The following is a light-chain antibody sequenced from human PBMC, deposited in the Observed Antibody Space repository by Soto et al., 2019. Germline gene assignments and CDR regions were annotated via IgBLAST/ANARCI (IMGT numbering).Light chain of an antibody. CDR2: TAS. CDR3: QQANSFPFT. CDR1: QDISTW. J-gene: IGKJ2*01. V-gene: IGKV1-12*01. Sequence: DIKMTQSPSFVSASVGDRVTITCRASQDISTWLAWYQQKPGRAPNLLIYTASSLQSGVPSRFSGSGSGTDFTLTISSLQAEDFATYYCQQANSFPFTFGQGTKLEIK.